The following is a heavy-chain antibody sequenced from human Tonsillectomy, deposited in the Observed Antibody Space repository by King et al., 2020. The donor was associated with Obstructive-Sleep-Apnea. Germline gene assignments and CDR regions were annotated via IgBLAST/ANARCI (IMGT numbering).Heavy chain of an antibody. CDR1: GFTFSSYW. V-gene: IGHV3-7*03. D-gene: IGHD2-8*01. J-gene: IGHJ4*02. CDR3: AREAGALYYFDY. CDR2: IKLDGSEK. Sequence: VQLVESGGGLVQPGGSLRLSCTVTGFTFSSYWMSWVRQAPGKGLEGVANIKLDGSEKYYVDSVKGRFTISRDNAKNSLYLQMTSLRAEDTAVYYCAREAGALYYFDYWGQGTLVTVSS.